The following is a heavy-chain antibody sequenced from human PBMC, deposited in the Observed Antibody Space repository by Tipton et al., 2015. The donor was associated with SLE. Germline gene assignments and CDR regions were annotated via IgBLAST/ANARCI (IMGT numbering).Heavy chain of an antibody. CDR1: GASIISHY. CDR2: IHYSGGT. CDR3: ARVASTSRDNWFDP. Sequence: TLSLTCTVSGASIISHYWNWIRQPSGKGLEWIGYIHYSGGTNYNPSLKSRVTILVDTSNNQFSLRLNSVTAADTAVYYCARVASTSRDNWFDPWGQGTLVTVSS. D-gene: IGHD2-2*01. J-gene: IGHJ5*02. V-gene: IGHV4-59*11.